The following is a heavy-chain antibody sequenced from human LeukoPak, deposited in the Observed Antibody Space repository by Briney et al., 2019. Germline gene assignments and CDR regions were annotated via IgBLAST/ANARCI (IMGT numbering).Heavy chain of an antibody. CDR2: ISSSTSYI. D-gene: IGHD5-18*01. CDR1: GVTFSSYN. J-gene: IGHJ4*02. Sequence: GGSLRLSCAASGVTFSSYNMNWVRQAPGKGLEWVSSISSSTSYIYYADSVKGRFTISRDNAKKSLYLQTNSLRAEDTAVYYCARDRKRGYASLDYWGQGTLVPVSS. V-gene: IGHV3-21*01. CDR3: ARDRKRGYASLDY.